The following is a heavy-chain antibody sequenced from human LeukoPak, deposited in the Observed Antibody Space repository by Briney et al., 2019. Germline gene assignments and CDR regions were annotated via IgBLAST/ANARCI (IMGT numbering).Heavy chain of an antibody. CDR2: IKSKTDGETT. Sequence: GGSLRLSCAASGFTFSNAWMSWVRQAPGKGLKWVGHIKSKTDGETTDYAAPVKGRFTISRDDSKNTLYLQMNSLKTEDTAVYYCTTGRSGYYSIYYYYYYMDVWGKGTTVTVSS. CDR3: TTGRSGYYSIYYYYYYMDV. V-gene: IGHV3-15*01. J-gene: IGHJ6*03. D-gene: IGHD3-3*01. CDR1: GFTFSNAW.